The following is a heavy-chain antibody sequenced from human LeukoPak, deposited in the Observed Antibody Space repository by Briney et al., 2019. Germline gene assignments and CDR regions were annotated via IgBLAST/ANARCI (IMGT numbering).Heavy chain of an antibody. CDR1: GYSISSGYY. J-gene: IGHJ4*02. CDR2: IYHSEST. V-gene: IGHV4-38-2*01. Sequence: SETLSLTCAVSGYSISSGYYWGWIRQPPGKGLEWIGSIYHSESTYYNPSLKSRVTISVDTSKNQFSLKLTSVTATDTAVYYCTGVAVPGTVDYWGQGTLVTVSS. CDR3: TGVAVPGTVDY. D-gene: IGHD6-19*01.